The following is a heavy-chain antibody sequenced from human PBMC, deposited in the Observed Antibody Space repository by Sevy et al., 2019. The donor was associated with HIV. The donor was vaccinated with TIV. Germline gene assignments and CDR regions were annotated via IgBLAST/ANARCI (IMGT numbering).Heavy chain of an antibody. CDR1: GYTFTNYG. CDR2: ISRYNT. CDR3: ARAPSGSQGPGQYFQH. Sequence: ASVKVSCKASGYTFTNYGITWVRQAPGQWLEWMGWISRYNTNYAQNLQGRVTMTTDTSTSTVYMELRGLRSDDTAVYYCARAPSGSQGPGQYFQHWGQGTLVTVSS. J-gene: IGHJ1*01. D-gene: IGHD1-26*01. V-gene: IGHV1-18*01.